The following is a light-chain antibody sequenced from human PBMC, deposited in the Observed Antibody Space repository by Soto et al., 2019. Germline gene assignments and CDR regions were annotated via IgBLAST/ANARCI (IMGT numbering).Light chain of an antibody. CDR3: QQYGSSPTT. V-gene: IGKV3-20*01. J-gene: IGKJ1*01. Sequence: EIVFTQSPGTLSLSPGERATLSCRASQSVSNNYLAWYQQKPGQAPRLLIYGASNRSTGIPDRCSGSGSGTDFTLTISRLEPEELAVYYCQQYGSSPTTFGQGTKVDI. CDR2: GAS. CDR1: QSVSNNY.